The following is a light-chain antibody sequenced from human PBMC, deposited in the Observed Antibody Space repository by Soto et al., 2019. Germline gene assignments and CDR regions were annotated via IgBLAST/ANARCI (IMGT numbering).Light chain of an antibody. CDR3: QQYNDWPPRA. Sequence: EIVMTQSPATLSVSPGEGATLSCRASQSVSNNLAWYQQKPGQAPRLLIYDASIRATGVPARFSGSGSGTDFTLTISSLQSEDFAVYYCQQYNDWPPRAFGQGTEVEIK. V-gene: IGKV3D-15*01. J-gene: IGKJ1*01. CDR2: DAS. CDR1: QSVSNN.